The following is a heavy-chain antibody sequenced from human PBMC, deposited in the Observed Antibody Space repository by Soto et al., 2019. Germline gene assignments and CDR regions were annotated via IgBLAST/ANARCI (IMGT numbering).Heavy chain of an antibody. V-gene: IGHV3-23*01. Sequence: GGSLRLSCAASGFTFSSYAMSWVRQAPGKGLEWVSAISGSGGSTYYADSVKGRFTISRDNSKNTLYLQMNSLRAEDTAVYYCANVIGWGIVVVPAAAGRAFDIWGQGTMVTVSS. D-gene: IGHD2-2*01. CDR2: ISGSGGST. CDR3: ANVIGWGIVVVPAAAGRAFDI. J-gene: IGHJ3*02. CDR1: GFTFSSYA.